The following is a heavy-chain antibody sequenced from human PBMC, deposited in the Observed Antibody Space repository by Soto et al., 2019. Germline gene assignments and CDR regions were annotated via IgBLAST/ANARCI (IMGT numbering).Heavy chain of an antibody. CDR2: INAGNGNT. V-gene: IGHV1-3*01. CDR3: ARAAYYYESSGYYPGDY. J-gene: IGHJ4*02. Sequence: ASVKVSCKAFGYSFTSYAIHWMRQALGQRLERMGWINAGNGNTKVPQKFQSRFTFTRDTSASTVYMEVSSLRSEDTAVFYCARAAYYYESSGYYPGDYWGQGTLVTVSS. CDR1: GYSFTSYA. D-gene: IGHD3-22*01.